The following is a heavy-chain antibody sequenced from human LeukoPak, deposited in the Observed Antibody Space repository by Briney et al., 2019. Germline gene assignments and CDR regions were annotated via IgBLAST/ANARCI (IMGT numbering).Heavy chain of an antibody. J-gene: IGHJ4*02. D-gene: IGHD6-19*01. CDR1: GFTFRSYS. CDR3: ARAGYSSGWVSGR. CDR2: ISSSSSYI. V-gene: IGHV3-21*01. Sequence: GGSLRLSCAASGFTFRSYSMNWVRQAPGKGLEWVSSISSSSSYIYYADSVKGRFTISRDNAKNSLYLQMNSLRAEDTAVYYCARAGYSSGWVSGRWGQGTLVTVSS.